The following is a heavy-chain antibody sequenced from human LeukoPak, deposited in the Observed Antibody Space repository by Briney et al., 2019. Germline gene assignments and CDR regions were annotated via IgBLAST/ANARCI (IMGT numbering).Heavy chain of an antibody. CDR1: AGTFSSYA. CDR3: ARVGPVVGPAAITNWFDP. CDR2: FIPSFGTA. D-gene: IGHD2-2*01. V-gene: IGHV1-69*13. J-gene: IGHJ5*02. Sequence: SVKVSCKASAGTFSSYAISWVRQAPGQGIEWMGGFIPSFGTANYAQKFQGRVTITADESTSTAYMELSSLRSEDTAVYYCARVGPVVGPAAITNWFDPWGQGTLVTVSS.